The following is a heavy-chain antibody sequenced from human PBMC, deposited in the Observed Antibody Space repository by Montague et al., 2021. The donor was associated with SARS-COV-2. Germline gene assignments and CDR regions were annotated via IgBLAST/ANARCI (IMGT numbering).Heavy chain of an antibody. J-gene: IGHJ4*02. D-gene: IGHD2-8*01. CDR2: ISSSGATI. CDR3: ATNKYCTLHDCLHGRHYVDH. V-gene: IGHV3-48*03. Sequence: SLRLSCAASGFDFFNFDMAWVRQAPGRGLEWISDISSSGATILYADSLKGRFTISRDNIQKSLYLQMNSLRAEDTAVYYCATNKYCTLHDCLHGRHYVDHWGQGTLVTVSS. CDR1: GFDFFNFD.